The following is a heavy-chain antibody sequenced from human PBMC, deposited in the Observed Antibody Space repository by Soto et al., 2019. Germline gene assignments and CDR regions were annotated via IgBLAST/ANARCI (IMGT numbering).Heavy chain of an antibody. J-gene: IGHJ4*02. V-gene: IGHV4-61*01. CDR3: ARAAITMVRGVIITGKFDY. Sequence: SETLSLTCTVSGGSVSSGSYYWSWIRQPPGKGLEWIGYIYYSGSTNYNPSLKSRVTISVDTSKNQFSLKLSSVTAADTAVYYCARAAITMVRGVIITGKFDYWGQGTLVTVSS. CDR2: IYYSGST. D-gene: IGHD3-10*01. CDR1: GGSVSSGSYY.